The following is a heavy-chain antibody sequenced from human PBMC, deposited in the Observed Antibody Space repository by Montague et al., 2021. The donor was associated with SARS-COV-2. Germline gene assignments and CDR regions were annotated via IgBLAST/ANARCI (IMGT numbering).Heavy chain of an antibody. D-gene: IGHD4-17*01. J-gene: IGHJ4*01. CDR2: IYWDXYN. V-gene: IGHV2-5*02. CDR1: GFSLSTSGVG. CDR3: AHSYGDYLFDC. Sequence: PALVKPTQTLTLXCTFSGFSLSTSGVGVGWIRQPPGKALEWLAPIYWDXYNPYSPSLKSRLTITKDTSKNQVVLTMTNMDPVDTATYYCAHSYGDYLFDCWGHGTLVTVSS.